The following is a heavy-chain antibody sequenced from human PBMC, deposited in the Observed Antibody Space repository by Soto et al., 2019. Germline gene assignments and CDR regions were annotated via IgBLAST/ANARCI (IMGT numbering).Heavy chain of an antibody. Sequence: GASVKVSCKASGYTFTSYGISWVRQAPGQGLEWMGWISAYNGNTNYAQKLQGRVTMTTDTSTSTAYMELRSLRSDDTAVYYCAIRVHYYGSGSYQAPYYYNMDVWGQGTTVTVSS. CDR3: AIRVHYYGSGSYQAPYYYNMDV. D-gene: IGHD3-10*01. V-gene: IGHV1-18*01. CDR1: GYTFTSYG. J-gene: IGHJ6*02. CDR2: ISAYNGNT.